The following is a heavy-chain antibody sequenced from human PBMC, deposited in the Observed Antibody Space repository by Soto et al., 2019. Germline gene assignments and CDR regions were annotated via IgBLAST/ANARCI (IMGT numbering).Heavy chain of an antibody. CDR2: INPSGGST. V-gene: IGHV1-46*01. CDR3: ARDFPLAYYYDSSGYFDY. D-gene: IGHD3-22*01. CDR1: GYTFTRYY. J-gene: IGHJ4*02. Sequence: ASVKVSYKASGYTFTRYYMHWVRQAPGQGLEWMGIINPSGGSTSYAQKFQGRVTMTRDTSTSTVYMELSSLRSEDTAVYYCARDFPLAYYYDSSGYFDYWGQGTLVTVSS.